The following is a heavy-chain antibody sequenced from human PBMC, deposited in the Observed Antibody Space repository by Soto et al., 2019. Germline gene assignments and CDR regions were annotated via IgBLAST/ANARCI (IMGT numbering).Heavy chain of an antibody. CDR3: ARDSGICSGGSCYPDDAFDI. D-gene: IGHD2-15*01. CDR1: GFTFSSYG. Sequence: GGSLRLSCAASGFTFSSYGMHWVRQAPGKALEWVAVIWYDGSNKYYADSVKGRFTISRDNSKNTLYLQMNSLRAEDTAVYYCARDSGICSGGSCYPDDAFDIWGQGTMVTVSS. J-gene: IGHJ3*02. V-gene: IGHV3-33*01. CDR2: IWYDGSNK.